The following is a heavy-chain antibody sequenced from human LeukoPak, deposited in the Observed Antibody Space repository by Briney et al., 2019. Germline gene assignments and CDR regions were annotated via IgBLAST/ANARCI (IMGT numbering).Heavy chain of an antibody. V-gene: IGHV1-2*02. J-gene: IGHJ3*02. CDR3: AGTYYYDSSGYWLAFDI. D-gene: IGHD3-22*01. CDR1: GYTFTGYY. Sequence: ASVKVSCKASGYTFTGYYMHWVRQAPGQGLEWMGWINPNSGGTNYAQKFQGRVTTTRDTSISTAYMELSRLRSDDTAVYYCAGTYYYDSSGYWLAFDIWGQGTMVTVSS. CDR2: INPNSGGT.